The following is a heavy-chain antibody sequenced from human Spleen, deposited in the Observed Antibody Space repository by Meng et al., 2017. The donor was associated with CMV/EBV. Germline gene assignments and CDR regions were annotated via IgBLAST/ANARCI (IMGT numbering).Heavy chain of an antibody. CDR3: ARGFWSGYYCDY. J-gene: IGHJ4*02. CDR1: GFTFSSYW. D-gene: IGHD3-3*01. V-gene: IGHV3-74*01. CDR2: INSDGSST. Sequence: AASGFTFSSYWMHWVRQAPGKGLVWVSRINSDGSSTSYADSVKGRFTISRDNAKNTLYLQMNSLRAEDTAVYYCARGFWSGYYCDYWGQGTLVTVSS.